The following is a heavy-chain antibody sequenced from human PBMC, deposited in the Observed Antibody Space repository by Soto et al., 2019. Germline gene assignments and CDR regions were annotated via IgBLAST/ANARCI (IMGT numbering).Heavy chain of an antibody. CDR3: ARAGGRFFRELD. CDR2: IYYSGST. D-gene: IGHD3-10*01. J-gene: IGHJ4*02. V-gene: IGHV4-31*03. CDR1: GGSISRGHYY. Sequence: QVQLQESGPGLVKPSQTLSLTCTVSGGSISRGHYYWTWIRQHPGKGLESIGYIYYSGSTYYNPSLTSRVTMSLDTSKNQFSLNLTSVTAADTAVYYCARAGGRFFRELDWGQGTLVTVSS.